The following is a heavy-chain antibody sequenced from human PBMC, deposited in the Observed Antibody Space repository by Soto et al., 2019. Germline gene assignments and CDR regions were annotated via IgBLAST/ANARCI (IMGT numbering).Heavy chain of an antibody. CDR2: IYYSGST. D-gene: IGHD2-21*02. J-gene: IGHJ3*02. CDR3: ARDPFDGVVTATPADAFDI. V-gene: IGHV4-30-4*01. Sequence: PSETLSLTCTVSGGSISSGDYYWSWIRQPPGKGPEWIGYIYYSGSTYYNPSLKSRVTISVDTSKNQFSLKLSSVTAADTAVYYCARDPFDGVVTATPADAFDIWGQGTMVTV. CDR1: GGSISSGDYY.